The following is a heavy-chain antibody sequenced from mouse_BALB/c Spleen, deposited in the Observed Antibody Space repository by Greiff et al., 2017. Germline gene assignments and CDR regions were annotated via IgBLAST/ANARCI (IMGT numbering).Heavy chain of an antibody. Sequence: VKLVESGPGLVAPSQSLSITCTVSGFSLTSYGVHWVRQPPGKGLEWLGVIWAGGSTNYNSALMSRLSISKDNSKSQVFLKMNSLQTDDTAMYYCARDYYGPHYYAMDYWGQGTSVTVSS. V-gene: IGHV2-9*02. CDR1: GFSLTSYG. CDR3: ARDYYGPHYYAMDY. J-gene: IGHJ4*01. CDR2: IWAGGST. D-gene: IGHD1-2*01.